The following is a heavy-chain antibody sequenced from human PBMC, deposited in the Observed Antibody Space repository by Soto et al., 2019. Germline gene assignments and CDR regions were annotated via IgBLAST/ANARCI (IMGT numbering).Heavy chain of an antibody. CDR2: ISAYNGNT. CDR3: ARVPGVTGSGSYSNVDY. D-gene: IGHD3-10*01. CDR1: GYTLTELS. V-gene: IGHV1-18*01. Sequence: GASVKVSCKVSGYTLTELSMHWVRQAPGQGLEWMGWISAYNGNTNYAQKLQGRVTMTTDTSTSTAYMELRSLRSDDTAVYYCARVPGVTGSGSYSNVDYWGQGTLVTVSS. J-gene: IGHJ4*02.